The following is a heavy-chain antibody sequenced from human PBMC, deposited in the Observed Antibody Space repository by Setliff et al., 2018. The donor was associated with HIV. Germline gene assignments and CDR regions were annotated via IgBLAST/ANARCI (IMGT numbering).Heavy chain of an antibody. J-gene: IGHJ4*02. CDR1: GYNFANYW. CDR3: GRYASGSYYFDY. V-gene: IGHV5-51*01. CDR2: IYCGDSRT. D-gene: IGHD3-10*01. Sequence: GESLKISCKGSGYNFANYWIGWVRQMPGKGLEWMGLIYCGDSRTRYSPSFQGQVTISADKSITTAYLQWSSLKASDTAIYYCGRYASGSYYFDYWGRGTLVTVSS.